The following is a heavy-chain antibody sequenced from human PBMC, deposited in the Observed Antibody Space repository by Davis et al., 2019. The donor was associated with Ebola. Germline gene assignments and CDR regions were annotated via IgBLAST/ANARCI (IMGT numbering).Heavy chain of an antibody. CDR1: GFTFSSYG. CDR3: ARGEWEQQGHFDY. CDR2: IWYDGSNK. J-gene: IGHJ4*02. D-gene: IGHD1-26*01. V-gene: IGHV3-33*01. Sequence: PGGSLRLSCAASGFTFSSYGMHWVRQAPGKGLEWVAVIWYDGSNKYYADSVKGRFTISRDNSKNTLYLQMNSLRAEDTAVYYCARGEWEQQGHFDYWGQGTLVTVSS.